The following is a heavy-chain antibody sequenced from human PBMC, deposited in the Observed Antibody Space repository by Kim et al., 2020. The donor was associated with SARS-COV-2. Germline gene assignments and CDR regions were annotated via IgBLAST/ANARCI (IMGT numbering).Heavy chain of an antibody. V-gene: IGHV1-69*13. CDR3: ARGDGNSSQTCYLYAIDV. CDR1: GITLSISD. J-gene: IGHJ6*01. Sequence: SVKVSCKASGITLSISDINWVRQAPGQGLEWMGWISPVFSETNYAQRFQGRVTMTCDESMRTAHMTLSHLRSEDTAIYYCARGDGNSSQTCYLYAIDVW. D-gene: IGHD3-22*01. CDR2: ISPVFSET.